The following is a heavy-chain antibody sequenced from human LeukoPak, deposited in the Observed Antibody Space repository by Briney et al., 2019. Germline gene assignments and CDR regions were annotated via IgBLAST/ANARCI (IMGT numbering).Heavy chain of an antibody. CDR3: ARHNGGNPIDAFDI. V-gene: IGHV4-59*08. CDR1: GGSISSCY. J-gene: IGHJ3*02. D-gene: IGHD4-23*01. Sequence: PSETLSLTCTLSGGSISSCYWSWIRHPPGKGLEWIGYIYYSGSTNYNPSLKSRVTISVDTSKNQFSLKLSSVTAANTAVYYGARHNGGNPIDAFDIWGQGTMVTVSS. CDR2: IYYSGST.